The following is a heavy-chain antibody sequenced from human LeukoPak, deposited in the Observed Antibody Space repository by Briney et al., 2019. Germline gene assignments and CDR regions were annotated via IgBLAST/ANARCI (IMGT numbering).Heavy chain of an antibody. CDR3: ARDRVADY. V-gene: IGHV3-21*01. Sequence: PGGSLRLSCAASGFTFRSYSMSWVRQAPRKGLEWVSSITSSSSYIYYADSLKGRFTISRDNAQNSLYLQMDSLRAEDTAVYYCARDRVADYWGQGTLVTVSS. CDR2: ITSSSSYI. J-gene: IGHJ4*02. D-gene: IGHD2-15*01. CDR1: GFTFRSYS.